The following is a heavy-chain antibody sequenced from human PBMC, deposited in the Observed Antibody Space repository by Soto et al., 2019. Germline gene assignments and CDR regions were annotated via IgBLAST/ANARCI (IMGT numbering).Heavy chain of an antibody. CDR3: ARGATDFLALFDY. D-gene: IGHD3-3*01. CDR2: IYYSGST. Sequence: SETLSLTCTVSGGSISSYYWSWIRQPPGKGLEWIGYIYYSGSTNYNPSLKSRVTISVDTSKNQFSLKLSSVTAADTAVYYCARGATDFLALFDYWGQGTLVTVSS. V-gene: IGHV4-59*01. J-gene: IGHJ4*02. CDR1: GGSISSYY.